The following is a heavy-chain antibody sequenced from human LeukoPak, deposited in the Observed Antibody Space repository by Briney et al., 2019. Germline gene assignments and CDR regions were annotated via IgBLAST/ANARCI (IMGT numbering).Heavy chain of an antibody. V-gene: IGHV3-74*01. CDR3: ARAPSEIGGYYPEYFRH. J-gene: IGHJ1*01. CDR1: GFTFSSYW. D-gene: IGHD3-22*01. Sequence: GGSLRLSRAASGFTFSSYWMHWVRQAPGKGLVWVSRIKSDGSTNYADSVKGRFTISRDNAKNTVSLQMNSLRSEDTGVYYCARAPSEIGGYYPEYFRHWGQGTLVTVSS. CDR2: IKSDGST.